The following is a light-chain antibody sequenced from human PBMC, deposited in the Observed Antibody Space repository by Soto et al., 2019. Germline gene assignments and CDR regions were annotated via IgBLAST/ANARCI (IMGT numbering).Light chain of an antibody. CDR2: GAS. V-gene: IGKV3-20*01. Sequence: EIVLTQSPGTLSLSSGERATLSCRASQSVSSNYLVWYQQKPGQAPRLLIYGASSRATDIPDRFSGSGSGTDFTLSISRLEPEDSAVYYCQQYGSSPLTFGGGTKVDIK. CDR1: QSVSSNY. J-gene: IGKJ4*01. CDR3: QQYGSSPLT.